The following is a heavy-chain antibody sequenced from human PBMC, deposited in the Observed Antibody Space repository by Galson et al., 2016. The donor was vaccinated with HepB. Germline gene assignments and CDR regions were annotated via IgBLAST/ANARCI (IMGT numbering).Heavy chain of an antibody. CDR2: IYPGDSET. J-gene: IGHJ6*02. D-gene: IGHD2-15*01. Sequence: QSGAEVKRPGGSLKISCKASGYSFTTYWIGWVRQMPGKGLEWMGIIYPGDSETRNNPSFQGQVTISADKSISTVYLQWSSLKASDTAMYYCARHGYYYGRDGWGQGTTVTVSS. V-gene: IGHV5-51*01. CDR3: ARHGYYYGRDG. CDR1: GYSFTTYW.